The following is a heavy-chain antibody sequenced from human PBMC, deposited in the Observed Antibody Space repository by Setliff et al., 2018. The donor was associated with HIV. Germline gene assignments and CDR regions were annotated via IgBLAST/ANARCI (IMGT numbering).Heavy chain of an antibody. V-gene: IGHV4-34*01. CDR3: ARDRPKWEPLSAVDY. Sequence: PSETLSLTCAVYGGSFNGYSWTWIRQPPGKGLEWIGGINHSGSTNYNPSLKSRVTISVDTSKNQFSLKLSSVTAADTAVYYCARDRPKWEPLSAVDYWGQGALVTVS. CDR1: GGSFNGYS. D-gene: IGHD1-26*01. CDR2: INHSGST. J-gene: IGHJ4*02.